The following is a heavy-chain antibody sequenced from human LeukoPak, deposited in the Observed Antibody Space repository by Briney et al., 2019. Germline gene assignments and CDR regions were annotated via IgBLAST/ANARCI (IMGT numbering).Heavy chain of an antibody. CDR1: GFAFSGYT. CDR3: VLSFNSEKAVMQGGGFDV. V-gene: IGHV3-48*01. CDR2: VTPSEDHK. J-gene: IGHJ3*01. Sequence: GRSLTLSCPASGFAFSGYTMNWVRQAPGKGLEWISFVTPSEDHKHYADSVKGRFAISRDNAKKSHYLQMTSLPSMDTPTYYIVLSFNSEKAVMQGGGFDVWGQGTMVTVSS. D-gene: IGHD2/OR15-2a*01.